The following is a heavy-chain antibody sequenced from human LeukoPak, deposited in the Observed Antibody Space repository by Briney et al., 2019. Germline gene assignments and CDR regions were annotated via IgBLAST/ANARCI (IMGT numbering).Heavy chain of an antibody. J-gene: IGHJ4*02. CDR2: ISWNSGSI. Sequence: GRSLRLSCAASGFTFDDYAMHWVRQAPGKGLEWVSGISWNSGSIGYADSVKGRFTISRDNAKNSLYLQMNSLRAEDTAVYYCARVGYCSSTSCSTPFDYWGQGTLVTVSS. CDR3: ARVGYCSSTSCSTPFDY. D-gene: IGHD2-2*02. CDR1: GFTFDDYA. V-gene: IGHV3-9*01.